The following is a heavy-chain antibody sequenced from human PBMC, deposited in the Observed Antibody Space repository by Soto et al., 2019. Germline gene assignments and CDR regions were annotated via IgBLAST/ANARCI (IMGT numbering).Heavy chain of an antibody. Sequence: QVQLVQSGAEVKKPGASVKVSCKASGYTFTSYDISWVRQATGQGLEWMGWMNPNNGNTDYAPKFQGRVTMTMNTFIGTAYMELSSLRSEDTAVYYCARSPMNYYALGSYSYFRHWGQGTLVTVSS. CDR2: MNPNNGNT. CDR3: ARSPMNYYALGSYSYFRH. J-gene: IGHJ1*01. V-gene: IGHV1-8*01. D-gene: IGHD3-10*01. CDR1: GYTFTSYD.